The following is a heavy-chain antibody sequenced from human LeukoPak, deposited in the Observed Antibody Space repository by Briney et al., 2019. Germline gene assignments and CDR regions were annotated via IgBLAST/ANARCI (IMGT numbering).Heavy chain of an antibody. J-gene: IGHJ3*02. Sequence: APAVKVSCTASGYTFTGYYIDWVRQAPGQGLEWMGWINPNSGGTNDAQKFQVRVTMTMYTSISTAYMELSRLRSDDTAVFYCARETQYYYDSSGRGGRAFDIWGQGTMVTVSS. D-gene: IGHD3-22*01. CDR1: GYTFTGYY. CDR3: ARETQYYYDSSGRGGRAFDI. V-gene: IGHV1-2*02. CDR2: INPNSGGT.